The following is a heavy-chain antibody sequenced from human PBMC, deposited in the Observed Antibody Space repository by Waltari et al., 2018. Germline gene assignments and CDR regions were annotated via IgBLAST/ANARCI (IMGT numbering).Heavy chain of an antibody. D-gene: IGHD3-10*01. V-gene: IGHV4-59*01. CDR2: ITYSGST. CDR3: AREGYYGSGSFDY. Sequence: VQLQESGPGLVKPSETLSLTCTVSGGSSSSYYWSWLRQPPGRGLVWSGDITYSGSTNNHPSLKSRVTISVDTSKTQFSLKLSSMTAADTAVYYCAREGYYGSGSFDYWGQGTLVTVSS. J-gene: IGHJ4*02. CDR1: GGSSSSYY.